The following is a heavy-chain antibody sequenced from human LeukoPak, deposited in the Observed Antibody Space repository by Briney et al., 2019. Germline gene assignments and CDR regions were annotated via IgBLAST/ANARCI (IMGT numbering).Heavy chain of an antibody. CDR1: GFTFSSYE. D-gene: IGHD5-18*01. CDR2: ISSSGSTI. V-gene: IGHV3-48*03. J-gene: IGHJ6*03. Sequence: PGGSLRLSCAASGFTFSSYEMNWVRQAPGKGLEWVSYISSSGSTIYYADSVKGRFTISRDNAKNSLYLQMNSLRAEDTAVYYCARDIYSYEFLADYYYMDVWGKGTTVTISS. CDR3: ARDIYSYEFLADYYYMDV.